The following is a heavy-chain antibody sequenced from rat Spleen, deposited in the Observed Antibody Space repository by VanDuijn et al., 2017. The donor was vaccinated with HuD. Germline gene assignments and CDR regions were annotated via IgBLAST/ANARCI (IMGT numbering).Heavy chain of an antibody. CDR2: ITNASGRT. Sequence: EVQLVETGGGLVQPGGSLKLSCVASGFTFNNYWMTWIRQAPGRGLEWVASITNASGRTYYSDFVKGRFTISRDNAKNTLYLQMDSLRSEDTATYYCARGGYNYGWFAYWGQGTLVTVSS. V-gene: IGHV5-31*01. CDR3: ARGGYNYGWFAY. CDR1: GFTFNNYW. J-gene: IGHJ3*01. D-gene: IGHD1-9*01.